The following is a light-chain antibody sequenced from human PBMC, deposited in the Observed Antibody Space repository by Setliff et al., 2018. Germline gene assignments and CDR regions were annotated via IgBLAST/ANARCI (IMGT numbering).Light chain of an antibody. V-gene: IGLV1-44*01. CDR3: ATWADSLNGPV. J-gene: IGLJ1*01. CDR2: SNA. Sequence: GTPGQTVTISCSGDSSNTGSSTVKWYQHVPGTAPRLLIYSNAHRPAGVPGRFAGSKSGTSATLYISGLQSDDEADYYCATWADSLNGPVFGTGTKVTVL. CDR1: SSNTGSST.